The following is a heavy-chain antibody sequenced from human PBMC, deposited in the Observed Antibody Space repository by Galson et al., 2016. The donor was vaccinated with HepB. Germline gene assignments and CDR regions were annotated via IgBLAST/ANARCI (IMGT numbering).Heavy chain of an antibody. CDR1: GGTFSNYA. CDR2: IIPIFGTG. J-gene: IGHJ4*02. CDR3: ARVGSSSGWYNPFDY. V-gene: IGHV1-69*13. Sequence: SVKVSCKASGGTFSNYAISWVRQAPGQGLEWMGGIIPIFGTGNYAQKFQGRVTITADESTNTVYMELSSLRSEDTAIYYCARVGSSSGWYNPFDYWDQGTLATVSS. D-gene: IGHD6-19*01.